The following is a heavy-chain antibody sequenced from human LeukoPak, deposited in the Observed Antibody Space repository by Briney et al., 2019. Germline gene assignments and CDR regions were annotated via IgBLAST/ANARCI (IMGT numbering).Heavy chain of an antibody. CDR3: VREAGYCASVCLKSNWFDP. CDR1: GFPFSNHA. D-gene: IGHD2-21*02. J-gene: IGHJ5*02. CDR2: VSNGNT. V-gene: IGHV3-23*01. Sequence: GGSLRLSCAASGFPFSNHAMSWVRQPPGKGLEWVSAVSNGNTYYADSVRGRFTISRDDSKNMVYLQMNSLRDEDTALYYCVREAGYCASVCLKSNWFDPWGQGTLVTVSS.